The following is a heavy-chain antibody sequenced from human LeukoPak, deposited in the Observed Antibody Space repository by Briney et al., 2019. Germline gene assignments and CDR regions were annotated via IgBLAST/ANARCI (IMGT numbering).Heavy chain of an antibody. CDR2: ISYDGSNK. D-gene: IGHD2-8*01. Sequence: RGSLRLSCAASGFTFSNAWMSWVRQAPGKGLEWVAVISYDGSNKYYADSVKGRFTISRDNSKNTLYLQMNSLRAEDTAVYYCAKAGGYCTNGVCWATLDVWGKGTTVTVSS. CDR3: AKAGGYCTNGVCWATLDV. V-gene: IGHV3-30*18. J-gene: IGHJ6*04. CDR1: GFTFSNAW.